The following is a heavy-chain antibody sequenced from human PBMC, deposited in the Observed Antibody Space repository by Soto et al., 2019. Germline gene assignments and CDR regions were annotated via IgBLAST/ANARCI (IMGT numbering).Heavy chain of an antibody. Sequence: GGSLRLSCAASGFTFTDYYMTWIRQAPGKGLESVSHSSSSGGTIYYADSVKGRFTISRDNAKRSLYLQMNSLRAEDTAVYYCARAYVGGAFDIWGQGTMVTVSS. CDR2: SSSSGGTI. V-gene: IGHV3-11*01. D-gene: IGHD3-16*01. CDR3: ARAYVGGAFDI. J-gene: IGHJ3*02. CDR1: GFTFTDYY.